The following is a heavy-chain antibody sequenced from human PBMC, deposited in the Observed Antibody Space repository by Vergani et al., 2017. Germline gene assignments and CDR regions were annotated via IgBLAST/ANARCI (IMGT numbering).Heavy chain of an antibody. V-gene: IGHV4-31*03. CDR3: ARDPYGGKGCFDP. CDR2: IYYSGST. J-gene: IGHJ5*02. D-gene: IGHD4-23*01. CDR1: GGSISSGGYY. Sequence: QVQLQESGPGLVKPSQTLSLTCTVSGGSISSGGYYWSWIRQHPGKGLEWIGYIYYSGSTYFNPSLKSRVTISVDTSKNQFSLKLSSVTAADTAVYDCARDPYGGKGCFDPWGQGTLVTVSS.